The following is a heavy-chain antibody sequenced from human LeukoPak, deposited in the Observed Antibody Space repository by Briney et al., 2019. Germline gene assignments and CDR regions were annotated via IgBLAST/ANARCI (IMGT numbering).Heavy chain of an antibody. D-gene: IGHD3-10*01. Sequence: SETLSLTCAVYGGSFSGYYWSWIRQPPGKGLEWSGEINHSGSTNYNPSLKSRVTISVDTSKNQFSLKLSSVTAADTAVYYCARGRIWFGELGRNYYMDVWGKGTTVTVSS. CDR1: GGSFSGYY. CDR3: ARGRIWFGELGRNYYMDV. CDR2: INHSGST. V-gene: IGHV4-34*01. J-gene: IGHJ6*03.